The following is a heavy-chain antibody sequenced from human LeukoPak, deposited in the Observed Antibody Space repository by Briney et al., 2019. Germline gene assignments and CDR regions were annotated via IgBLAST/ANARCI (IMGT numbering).Heavy chain of an antibody. Sequence: GGSLRLSCAASGLPFSNFEMNWVRQAPGKGLEWISYISSSGSTIYYADSMKGRFTISRDNAKNSLFLQADSLRVEDTAVYYCVAGGWQYFDYWGQGTLVTVSS. V-gene: IGHV3-48*03. CDR1: GLPFSNFE. J-gene: IGHJ4*02. D-gene: IGHD1-14*01. CDR3: VAGGWQYFDY. CDR2: ISSSGSTI.